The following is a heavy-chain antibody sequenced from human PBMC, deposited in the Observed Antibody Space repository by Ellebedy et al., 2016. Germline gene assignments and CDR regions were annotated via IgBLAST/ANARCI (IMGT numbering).Heavy chain of an antibody. Sequence: GESLKISXAASGFTFSSYSMNWVRQAPGKGLEWVSSISSSSSYIYYADSVKGRFTISRDNAKNSLYLQMNSLRAEDTAVYYCARSDSSGYYCGYWGQGTLVTVSS. V-gene: IGHV3-21*01. CDR1: GFTFSSYS. CDR2: ISSSSSYI. J-gene: IGHJ4*02. CDR3: ARSDSSGYYCGY. D-gene: IGHD3-22*01.